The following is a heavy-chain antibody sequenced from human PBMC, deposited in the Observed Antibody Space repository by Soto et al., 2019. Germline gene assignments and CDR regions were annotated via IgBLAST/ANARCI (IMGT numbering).Heavy chain of an antibody. CDR1: AFIFADYA. CDR3: ARVPYDLLTGSRFDD. J-gene: IGHJ4*02. CDR2: ISGGGDNT. V-gene: IGHV3-23*01. Sequence: GGSLRLSCETSAFIFADYAMSWVRQAPGKGLEWVAAISGGGDNTYYADSVRGRFSISRDNPENTLYLQMNSLRADDTAIYYCARVPYDLLTGSRFDDWGLGSLVTVSS. D-gene: IGHD3-9*01.